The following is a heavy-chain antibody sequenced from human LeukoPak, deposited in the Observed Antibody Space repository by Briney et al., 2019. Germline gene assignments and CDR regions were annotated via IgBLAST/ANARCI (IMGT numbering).Heavy chain of an antibody. D-gene: IGHD6-19*01. CDR3: ASLAVAGLSEGY. Sequence: ASETLSLTCTVSGGSISSDSYYWAWIRQPPGKGLEWIASIYYSGSTYYNPSLKSRVTISVDTSRNQFSLKLSSVTAADTAVYYCASLAVAGLSEGYWGQGTLVIVSS. CDR1: GGSISSDSYY. J-gene: IGHJ4*02. V-gene: IGHV4-39*01. CDR2: IYYSGST.